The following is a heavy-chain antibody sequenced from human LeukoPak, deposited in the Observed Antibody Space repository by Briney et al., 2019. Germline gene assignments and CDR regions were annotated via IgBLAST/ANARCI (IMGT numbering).Heavy chain of an antibody. Sequence: GGSLRLSCAASGFTFSSYRMNWGRQAPGKGLEWVSSISSSSSYIYYADSVKGRFTISRDNAKNSLYLQMNSLRAEDTAVYYCARDDLIDRIEWGQGTLVTVSS. CDR3: ARDDLIDRIE. CDR2: ISSSSSYI. V-gene: IGHV3-21*01. J-gene: IGHJ4*02. CDR1: GFTFSSYR. D-gene: IGHD3-22*01.